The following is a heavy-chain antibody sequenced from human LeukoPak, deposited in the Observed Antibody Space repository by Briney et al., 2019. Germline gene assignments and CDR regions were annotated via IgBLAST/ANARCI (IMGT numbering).Heavy chain of an antibody. CDR3: ARVLWHYDSGSYNWFDP. J-gene: IGHJ5*02. D-gene: IGHD3-10*01. CDR2: ISAYNGNT. Sequence: ASVKVSCKASGYTFTSYGISWVRQAPGQGLEWMGWISAYNGNTNYAQKLQGRVTMTTDTSTSTAYMELRSLRSDDTAVYYCARVLWHYDSGSYNWFDPWGQGTLVTVSS. CDR1: GYTFTSYG. V-gene: IGHV1-18*01.